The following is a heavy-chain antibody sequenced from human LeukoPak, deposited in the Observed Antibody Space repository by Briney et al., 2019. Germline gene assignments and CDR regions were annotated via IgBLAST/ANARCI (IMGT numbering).Heavy chain of an antibody. Sequence: PSETLSLTCSVSGGSISSYYWSWIRQPPGKGLEWIGYIYYSGTTNYNPSLKSRVTISVDTSKNQFSLKLSSVTAADTAVYYCAKHVTSVSRLYPYYGTDVWGQGTSVTVSS. V-gene: IGHV4-59*08. J-gene: IGHJ6*02. CDR3: AKHVTSVSRLYPYYGTDV. CDR2: IYYSGTT. CDR1: GGSISSYY. D-gene: IGHD3-16*01.